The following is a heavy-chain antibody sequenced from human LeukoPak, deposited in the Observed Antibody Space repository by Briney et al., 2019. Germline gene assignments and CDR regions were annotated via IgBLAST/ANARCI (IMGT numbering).Heavy chain of an antibody. CDR1: GDSVSSNSAA. J-gene: IGHJ4*02. Sequence: SQTLSLTCAISGDSVSSNSAAWNWIRQSPSRGLEWLGRTYYRSKWYNDYAVSVKSRITINPDTSKNQFSLKLSSVTAADTAVYYCARALWFGETFPAYWGQGTLVTVSS. CDR3: ARALWFGETFPAY. D-gene: IGHD3-10*01. V-gene: IGHV6-1*01. CDR2: TYYRSKWYN.